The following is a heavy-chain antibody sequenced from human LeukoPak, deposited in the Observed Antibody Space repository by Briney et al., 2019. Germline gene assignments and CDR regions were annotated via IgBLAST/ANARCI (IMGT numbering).Heavy chain of an antibody. V-gene: IGHV3-23*01. D-gene: IGHD1-14*01. Sequence: GGSLRLSCAASGFTFSSYWMHWVRQAPGKGLVWVSAISGSGGSTYYADSVKGRFTISRDNSKNTLYLQMNSLRAEDTAVYCCAKPARTDYADYWGQGTLVTASS. CDR3: AKPARTDYADY. J-gene: IGHJ4*02. CDR2: ISGSGGST. CDR1: GFTFSSYW.